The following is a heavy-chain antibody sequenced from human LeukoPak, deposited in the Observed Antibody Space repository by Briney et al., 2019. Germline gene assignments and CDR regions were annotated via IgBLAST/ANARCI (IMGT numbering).Heavy chain of an antibody. Sequence: GASVTVSCKASGYTFTSYGISWVRQAPGQGLEWMGWISAYNGNTNYAQKLQGRVTMTTDTSTSTAYMELRSLRSDDTAVYYCARDYGDIVVVVAATGHDAFDIWGQGTMVTVSS. J-gene: IGHJ3*02. CDR2: ISAYNGNT. V-gene: IGHV1-18*01. CDR3: ARDYGDIVVVVAATGHDAFDI. CDR1: GYTFTSYG. D-gene: IGHD2-15*01.